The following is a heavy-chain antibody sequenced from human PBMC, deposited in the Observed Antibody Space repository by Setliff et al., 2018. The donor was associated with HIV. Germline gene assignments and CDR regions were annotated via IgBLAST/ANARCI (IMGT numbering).Heavy chain of an antibody. CDR1: GFTFSSFA. D-gene: IGHD2-21*01. Sequence: GGSLRLSCAASGFTFSSFAMTWVRQAPGKGLEWVSIIYTDDSNTYYAESVKGRFTISRDNYKNTLYLQMNSLRAEDTAVYYCAKHFLLWSNAFHIWGQGTMVTVS. J-gene: IGHJ3*02. CDR2: IYTDDSNT. CDR3: AKHFLLWSNAFHI. V-gene: IGHV3-23*03.